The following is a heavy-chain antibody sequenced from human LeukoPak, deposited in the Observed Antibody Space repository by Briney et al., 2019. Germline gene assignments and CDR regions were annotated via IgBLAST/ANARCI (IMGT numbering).Heavy chain of an antibody. J-gene: IGHJ4*02. V-gene: IGHV3-11*01. CDR3: ARSGSYYAHFDY. Sequence: GGSLRLSCAASGSTFSDYYMSWIRQAPGKGLEWVTYISSSGSTIYYADSVKGRFTISRDNAKNSLYLQMNSLRAEDTAVYYCARSGSYYAHFDYWGQGTLVTVSS. D-gene: IGHD3-10*01. CDR2: ISSSGSTI. CDR1: GSTFSDYY.